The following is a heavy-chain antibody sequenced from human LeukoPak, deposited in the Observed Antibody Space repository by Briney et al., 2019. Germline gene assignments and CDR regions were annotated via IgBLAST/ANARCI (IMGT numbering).Heavy chain of an antibody. V-gene: IGHV4-61*08. J-gene: IGHJ5*02. CDR1: GDSVASGGYY. CDR2: IYYSGST. D-gene: IGHD3-10*01. CDR3: ARGGGSGRGNWFDP. Sequence: PSETLSLTCTVSGDSVASGGYYWSWIRQPPGKGLEWIGYIYYSGSTNYNPSLKSRVTISVDTSNNQFSLKLSSVTAADTSLYYCARGGGSGRGNWFDPWGQGTLVTVSS.